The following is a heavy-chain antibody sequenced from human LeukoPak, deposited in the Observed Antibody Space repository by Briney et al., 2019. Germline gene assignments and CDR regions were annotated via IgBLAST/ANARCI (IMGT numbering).Heavy chain of an antibody. V-gene: IGHV3-23*01. D-gene: IGHD3-9*01. CDR1: GFTFSSYA. Sequence: GGSLRLSCAASGFTFSSYAMSWVRQAPGKGLEWVSAISGSGGSTYYADSVKGRFTISRDNSKNTLYLQMNSLRAEDTAVYYCAKGLTVTYYDILTGRHWGQGTLVTVSS. CDR2: ISGSGGST. J-gene: IGHJ4*02. CDR3: AKGLTVTYYDILTGRH.